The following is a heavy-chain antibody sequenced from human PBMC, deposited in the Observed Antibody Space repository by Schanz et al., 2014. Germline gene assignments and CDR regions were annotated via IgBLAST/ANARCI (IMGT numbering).Heavy chain of an antibody. J-gene: IGHJ3*01. D-gene: IGHD2-2*01. CDR2: ISYSGST. CDR3: ARDIGYCSSPRCYPDGVFDL. CDR1: GFTFSSYA. V-gene: IGHV4-31*02. Sequence: VQLLESGGGLVQPGGSLRLSCAASGFTFSSYAMSWVRQAPGKGLEWIGFISYSGSTHYNPSLKSRVSISVDTSKNQLSLKLSSVTAADTAMYYCARDIGYCSSPRCYPDGVFDLWGQGTMVTVLS.